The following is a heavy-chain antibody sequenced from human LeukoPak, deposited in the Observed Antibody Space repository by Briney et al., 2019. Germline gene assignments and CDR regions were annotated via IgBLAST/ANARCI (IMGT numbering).Heavy chain of an antibody. V-gene: IGHV1-46*01. CDR3: ARGPYYYDSSGALNY. CDR1: GYTFTSYY. CDR2: INPSGGST. Sequence: VSVKVSCKASGYTFTSYYMHWVRQAPGQGLEWMGIINPSGGSTSYAQKFQGRVTMTRDMSTSTVYMELSSLRSEDTAVYYCARGPYYYDSSGALNYWGQGTLVTVSS. J-gene: IGHJ4*02. D-gene: IGHD3-22*01.